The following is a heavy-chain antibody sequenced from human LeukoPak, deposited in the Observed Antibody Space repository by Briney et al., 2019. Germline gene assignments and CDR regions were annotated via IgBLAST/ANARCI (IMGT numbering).Heavy chain of an antibody. V-gene: IGHV3-9*01. D-gene: IGHD6-6*01. CDR1: GFTFGDYA. CDR2: ISSDSGRT. J-gene: IGHJ4*02. CDR3: ALEYSSSSIYDY. Sequence: PGRSLRLSCEVSGFTFGDYAMHWVRQAPGKGLEWVSGISSDSGRTDYADSVRGRFSISRDNSKNTLYLQMNSLRAEDTAVYYCALEYSSSSIYDYWGQGTLVTVSS.